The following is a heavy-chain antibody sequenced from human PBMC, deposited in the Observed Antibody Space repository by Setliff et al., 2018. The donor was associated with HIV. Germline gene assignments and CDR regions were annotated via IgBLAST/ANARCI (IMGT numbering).Heavy chain of an antibody. Sequence: SETMSLTCTVSGGSISSGSYYWSWIRQPAGKGLEWIGRIYTSGSTNYNPSLKIRVTISVDTSKNQFSLNLSSVTAADTAVYYCARESDRQWLVPGAFDIWCQGTMVTVSS. CDR1: GGSISSGSYY. CDR3: ARESDRQWLVPGAFDI. D-gene: IGHD6-19*01. CDR2: IYTSGST. J-gene: IGHJ3*02. V-gene: IGHV4-61*02.